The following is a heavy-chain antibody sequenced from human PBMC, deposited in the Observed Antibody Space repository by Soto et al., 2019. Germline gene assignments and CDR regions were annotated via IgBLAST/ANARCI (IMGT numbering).Heavy chain of an antibody. CDR1: GYTLSDYY. D-gene: IGHD6-13*01. V-gene: IGHV1-2*02. Sequence: QVQLVQSGAEVKKPGASVTVSCKASGYTLSDYYIQWVRQAHGQGLEWMGWNNPNSGDPNYAQQVQGRFTMSRDTSINTAYMELRWLRSEDTAVYYCTREGGGIAAAGAGNYAFDIWGQGKKVTVSS. CDR3: TREGGGIAAAGAGNYAFDI. J-gene: IGHJ3*02. CDR2: NNPNSGDP.